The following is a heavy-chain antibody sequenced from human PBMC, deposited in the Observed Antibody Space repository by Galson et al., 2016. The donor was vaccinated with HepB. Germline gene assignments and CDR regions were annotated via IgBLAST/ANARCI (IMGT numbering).Heavy chain of an antibody. J-gene: IGHJ4*02. V-gene: IGHV2-70*01. Sequence: PALVKPTQTLTLTCSFSGFSLTSSGMSVSWIRQSPGKALEWLALVDWGDVKYYNTSLRTRLTISKDTSKDQVVLTMTNMDHVDTAPYSCVRTRWFVTFYFDFWGQGTLVIVAS. D-gene: IGHD3-10*01. CDR2: VDWGDVK. CDR1: GFSLTSSGMS. CDR3: VRTRWFVTFYFDF.